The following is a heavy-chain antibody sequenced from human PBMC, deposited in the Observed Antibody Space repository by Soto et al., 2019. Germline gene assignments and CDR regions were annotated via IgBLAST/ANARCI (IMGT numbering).Heavy chain of an antibody. Sequence: GGSLRLSCAASGFTFSSYATHWVRQAPGKGLEWVAVISYDGSNKYYADSVKGRFTISRDNSKNTLYLQMNSLRAEDTAVYYCARRAVAGTSWYYYYYGMDVWGQGTTVTVSS. CDR1: GFTFSSYA. CDR3: ARRAVAGTSWYYYYYGMDV. D-gene: IGHD6-19*01. CDR2: ISYDGSNK. V-gene: IGHV3-30-3*01. J-gene: IGHJ6*02.